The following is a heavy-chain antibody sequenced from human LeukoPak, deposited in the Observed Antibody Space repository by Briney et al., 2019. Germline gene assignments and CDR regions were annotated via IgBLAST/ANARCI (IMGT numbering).Heavy chain of an antibody. CDR1: GFSFSSYW. J-gene: IGHJ3*02. CDR2: VKQDGSEQ. CDR3: ARDVAMVRGVTDAFDI. Sequence: GGSLRLSCVASGFSFSSYWMSWVRQAPGKGLEWVANVKQDGSEQHYVDSVKGRFSISRDNANNSLFLQMNSLRAEDTAVYYCARDVAMVRGVTDAFDIWGQGTVVTVSS. V-gene: IGHV3-7*03. D-gene: IGHD3-10*01.